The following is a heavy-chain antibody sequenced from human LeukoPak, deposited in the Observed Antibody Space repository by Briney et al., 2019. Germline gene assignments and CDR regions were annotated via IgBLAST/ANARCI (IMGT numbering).Heavy chain of an antibody. Sequence: GGSLRLSCAPSGFNFTTYGTHWVRQAPGRGLEWVAVISNDGSNTYYGDSVKGRFTISRDASKNMLYLQMNSLKVEDTALYYCAKMSIDYDFWSAFDIWGQGTTVTVSS. CDR1: GFNFTTYG. V-gene: IGHV3-30*18. D-gene: IGHD3-3*01. CDR2: ISNDGSNT. J-gene: IGHJ3*02. CDR3: AKMSIDYDFWSAFDI.